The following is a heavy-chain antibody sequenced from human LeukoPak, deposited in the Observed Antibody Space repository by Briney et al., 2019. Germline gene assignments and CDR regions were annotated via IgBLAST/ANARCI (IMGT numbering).Heavy chain of an antibody. CDR1: GFTFSSYA. J-gene: IGHJ4*02. Sequence: GRSLRLSCAASGFTFSSYAMHWVSQAPGKGLEWVAVISYDGSNKYYADSVKGRFTISRDNSKNTLYLQMNSLRAEDTAVYYCAREAYYYDSSGDSLDYWGQGTLVTVSS. V-gene: IGHV3-30-3*01. D-gene: IGHD3-22*01. CDR3: AREAYYYDSSGDSLDY. CDR2: ISYDGSNK.